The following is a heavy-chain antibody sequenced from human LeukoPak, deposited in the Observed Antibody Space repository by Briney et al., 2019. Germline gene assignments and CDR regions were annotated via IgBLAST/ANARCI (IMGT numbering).Heavy chain of an antibody. V-gene: IGHV4-39*01. CDR2: IYYDGTT. CDR1: GGSISRSPYY. Sequence: SETLSLTRTVSGGSISRSPYYWGWIRQPPGKGLEWIGSIYYDGTTYYSPSLKSRVAISVDTSKNQFSLKLNSVTAADTAVYYCAPQGGSSSWFDPWGQGTLATVSS. D-gene: IGHD6-6*01. J-gene: IGHJ5*02. CDR3: APQGGSSSWFDP.